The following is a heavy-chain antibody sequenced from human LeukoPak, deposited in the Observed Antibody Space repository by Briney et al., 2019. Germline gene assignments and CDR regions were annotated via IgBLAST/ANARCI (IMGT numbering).Heavy chain of an antibody. Sequence: ASVKVSCKASGGTFSSYAISWVRQAPGQGLEWMGGIIPIFGTANYAQKFQGRVTITTDESTSTAYMELSSLRSEDTAVYYCARVLPYDDSSGYYDVFWFDPWGQGTLVTVSS. CDR1: GGTFSSYA. J-gene: IGHJ5*02. CDR2: IIPIFGTA. CDR3: ARVLPYDDSSGYYDVFWFDP. V-gene: IGHV1-69*05. D-gene: IGHD3-22*01.